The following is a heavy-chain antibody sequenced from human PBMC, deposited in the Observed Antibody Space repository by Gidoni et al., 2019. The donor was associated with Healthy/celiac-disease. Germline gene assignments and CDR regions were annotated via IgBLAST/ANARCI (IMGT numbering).Heavy chain of an antibody. CDR2: ISYDGSNK. Sequence: QVQLVESGGGVVQPGRSLSLSCAASGFTFSSYAMHWVRQVPGKGLEWVAVISYDGSNKYYADAGKGRFTISRDNSKNTLYLQMNSLRAEDTAVYYCARDFAGYCSGGSCYDSWFDPWGQGTLVTGSS. CDR3: ARDFAGYCSGGSCYDSWFDP. V-gene: IGHV3-30-3*01. D-gene: IGHD2-15*01. CDR1: GFTFSSYA. J-gene: IGHJ5*02.